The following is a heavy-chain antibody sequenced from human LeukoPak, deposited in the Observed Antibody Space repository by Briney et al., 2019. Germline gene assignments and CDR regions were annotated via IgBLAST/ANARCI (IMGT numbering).Heavy chain of an antibody. CDR2: IKRDGSEK. Sequence: GGSLRLSCADSGYTFSSYWMSWVRQAPGKGLEWVANIKRDGSEKYYVDSVKGRFIISRDNAKNSLYLQMNSLRAEDTAVYYCAREYDSSGYPFDDWGQGTLVTVSS. J-gene: IGHJ4*02. D-gene: IGHD3-22*01. CDR1: GYTFSSYW. V-gene: IGHV3-7*01. CDR3: AREYDSSGYPFDD.